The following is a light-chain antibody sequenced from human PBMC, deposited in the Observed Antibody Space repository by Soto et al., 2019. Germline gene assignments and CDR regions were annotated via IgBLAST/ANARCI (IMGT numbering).Light chain of an antibody. V-gene: IGLV1-47*01. J-gene: IGLJ3*02. CDR3: AAWDDSLSALNGV. Sequence: QSVLTQPPSASGTPGQRVTISCSGSSSNIGSNYVYWYQQLPGTAPKLLIYRNNQRPSGVPDRFSGSKSGTSASLAISGLRSEDEADYYCAAWDDSLSALNGVFGGGTQLTVL. CDR1: SSNIGSNY. CDR2: RNN.